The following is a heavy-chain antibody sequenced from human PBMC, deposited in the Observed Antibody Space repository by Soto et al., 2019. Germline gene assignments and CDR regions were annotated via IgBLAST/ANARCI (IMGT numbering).Heavy chain of an antibody. V-gene: IGHV4-39*01. Sequence: SETLSLTCTVSGGSISSSSYYWGWIRQPPGKGLEWIGSIYYSGSTYYNPSLKSRVTISVGTSKNQFSLKLSSVTAADTAVYYCARHRVPYSSGWTMREAFDIWGQGTMVTVS. CDR2: IYYSGST. D-gene: IGHD6-19*01. J-gene: IGHJ3*02. CDR3: ARHRVPYSSGWTMREAFDI. CDR1: GGSISSSSYY.